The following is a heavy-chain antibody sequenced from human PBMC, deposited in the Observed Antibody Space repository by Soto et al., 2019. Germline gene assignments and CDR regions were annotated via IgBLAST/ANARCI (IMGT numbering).Heavy chain of an antibody. CDR1: GGSISSYY. Sequence: SETLSLTCTVSGGSISSYYWSWIRQPPGKGLEWIGYIYQSGSTYYNPSLKSRVTISVDWSKNQFALELSSVTAADTAVYYCARESRSSRYDSSGYSQFWFFDLWGRGTLVTV. V-gene: IGHV4-59*12. CDR2: IYQSGST. J-gene: IGHJ2*01. CDR3: ARESRSSRYDSSGYSQFWFFDL. D-gene: IGHD3-22*01.